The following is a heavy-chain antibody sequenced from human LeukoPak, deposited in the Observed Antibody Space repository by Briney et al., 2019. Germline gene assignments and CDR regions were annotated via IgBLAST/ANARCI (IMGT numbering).Heavy chain of an antibody. D-gene: IGHD6-13*01. J-gene: IGHJ4*02. Sequence: SETLSLTCTVSGGSISSSRYYWAWIRQPPGKGLEWIGRIYYSGSTYYNPSLKSRVIISVDTSKNHFSLKLSSMTAADTAVYYCATDYLIAAAGTTFDYWGQGTLVTVSS. CDR2: IYYSGST. CDR3: ATDYLIAAAGTTFDY. V-gene: IGHV4-39*02. CDR1: GGSISSSRYY.